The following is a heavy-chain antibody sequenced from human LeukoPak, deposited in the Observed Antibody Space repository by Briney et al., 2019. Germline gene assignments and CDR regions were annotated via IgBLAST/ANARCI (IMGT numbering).Heavy chain of an antibody. CDR1: RFTFSNYW. V-gene: IGHV3-7*01. CDR3: ARDRHINSWSNDRFDY. CDR2: INQDASEK. D-gene: IGHD6-13*01. Sequence: GGSLRLSCAASRFTFSNYWMTWVRQAPGKGLEWVGNINQDASEKNYVDSVKGRFTISRDNAENSLYLQMNSLRAEDTAIYYCARDRHINSWSNDRFDYWGQGALVTVS. J-gene: IGHJ4*02.